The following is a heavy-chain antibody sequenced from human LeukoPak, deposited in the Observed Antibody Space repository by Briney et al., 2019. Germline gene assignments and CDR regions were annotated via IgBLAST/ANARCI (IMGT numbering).Heavy chain of an antibody. V-gene: IGHV1-2*02. CDR1: GYTFTGYY. CDR3: NLWSGESRILS. J-gene: IGHJ4*02. Sequence: ASVKVSCKASGYTFTGYYMHWVRQAPGQVLEWMGWINPNSGGTNYAQKFQGRVTMTRDTSISTAYMELSRLRSDDTAVYYCNLWSGESRILSWGQGTLVTVSS. D-gene: IGHD3-10*01. CDR2: INPNSGGT.